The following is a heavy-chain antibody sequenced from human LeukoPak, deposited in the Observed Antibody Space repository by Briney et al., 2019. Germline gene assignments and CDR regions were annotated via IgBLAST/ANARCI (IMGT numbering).Heavy chain of an antibody. CDR3: ARDRLASTGTAYYYYGMDV. V-gene: IGHV3-21*01. D-gene: IGHD6-13*01. J-gene: IGHJ6*02. CDR1: GFTFSNYA. CDR2: ITSSTSYI. Sequence: GGSLRLSCAASGFTFSNYAMNWVRQAPGKGLEWVSSITSSTSYIYYAVSVKGRFTISRDNAKNSLYLQMNSLRAEDTAVYYCARDRLASTGTAYYYYGMDVWGQGTTVTVSS.